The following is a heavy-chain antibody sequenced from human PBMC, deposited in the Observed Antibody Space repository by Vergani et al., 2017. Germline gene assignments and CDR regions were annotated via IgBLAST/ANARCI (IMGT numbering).Heavy chain of an antibody. D-gene: IGHD3-3*01. V-gene: IGHV3-48*04. Sequence: EVQLVESGGGLVQPGGSLRLSCAASGFTFSSYSMNWVRQAPGKGLEWVSYISSSSSTIYYADSVKGRFTISRDNAKNSLYLQMNSLRAEDTAVYYCARDWVAYYDFWGGYNRGDYWGQGTLVTVSS. CDR2: ISSSSSTI. CDR3: ARDWVAYYDFWGGYNRGDY. J-gene: IGHJ4*02. CDR1: GFTFSSYS.